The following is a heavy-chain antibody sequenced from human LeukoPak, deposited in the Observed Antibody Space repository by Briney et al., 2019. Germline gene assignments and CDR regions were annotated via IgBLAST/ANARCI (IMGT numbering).Heavy chain of an antibody. CDR2: IFYSGST. J-gene: IGHJ4*02. D-gene: IGHD6-13*01. CDR3: ARSYSSSWYNLVLAFDY. Sequence: SETLSLTCTVSGGSISSSSYYWGWVRQPPGKGLEWIGNIFYSGSTYYSPSLKSRVTISLDTSRNQFSLKLSSVTAADTAVYYCARSYSSSWYNLVLAFDYWGQGTLVTVSS. CDR1: GGSISSSSYY. V-gene: IGHV4-39*07.